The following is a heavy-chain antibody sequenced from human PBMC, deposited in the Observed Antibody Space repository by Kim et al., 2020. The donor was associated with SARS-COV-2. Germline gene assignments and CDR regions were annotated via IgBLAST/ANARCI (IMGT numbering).Heavy chain of an antibody. CDR1: GFTFSNAW. V-gene: IGHV3-15*01. Sequence: GGSLRLSCAASGFTFSNAWMSWVRQAPGKGLEWVGRIKSKTDGGTTAYAAPMKGRFTISRDDSKNTLYLQMNSLKTEDTAVYYCTTDPIGYSYGHGGFWGQGTLVTVSS. D-gene: IGHD5-18*01. CDR3: TTDPIGYSYGHGGF. J-gene: IGHJ4*02. CDR2: IKSKTDGGTT.